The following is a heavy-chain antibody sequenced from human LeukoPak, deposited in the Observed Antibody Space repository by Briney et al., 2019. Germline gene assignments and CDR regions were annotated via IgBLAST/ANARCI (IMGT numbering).Heavy chain of an antibody. CDR1: GFFFSNYD. CDR3: ARGVTVTTDF. V-gene: IGHV3-23*01. CDR2: LSSSGGST. J-gene: IGHJ4*02. Sequence: GGSLRLSCVASGFFFSNYDMNWVRQAPGKGLEWVSGLSSSGGSTFYADSVKGRFTISRDNSKNTVYLQMNSLRGEDTAIYYCARGVTVTTDFWGQGTLATVSP. D-gene: IGHD4-17*01.